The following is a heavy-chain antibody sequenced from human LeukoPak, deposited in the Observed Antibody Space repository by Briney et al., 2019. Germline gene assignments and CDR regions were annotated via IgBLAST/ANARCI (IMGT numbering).Heavy chain of an antibody. J-gene: IGHJ6*02. CDR1: GGSFSGYY. CDR2: INHSGST. Sequence: PSETLSLTCAVYGGSFSGYYWSWIRQPPGKGLEWIGEINHSGSTNYNPSLKSRVTISVDTSKNQFSLKLSSVTAADTAVYYCASEGYRSSEDYYYGMDVWGQGTTVTVSS. CDR3: ASEGYRSSEDYYYGMDV. V-gene: IGHV4-34*01. D-gene: IGHD6-6*01.